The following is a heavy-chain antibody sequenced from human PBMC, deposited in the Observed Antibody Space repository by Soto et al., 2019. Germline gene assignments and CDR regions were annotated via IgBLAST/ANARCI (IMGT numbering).Heavy chain of an antibody. CDR1: GFTFSSYA. J-gene: IGHJ3*02. CDR3: VRDDKWAFDI. Sequence: EAHLVESGGGLVQPGRSRRLSCAASGFTFSSYAFNWVRQAPGKGLEWISYISVGSGSIFYADSVKGRFTISRDDAQNSLYLQMNTRRDEETAIYFCVRDDKWAFDIWGQGTTVIVSS. CDR2: ISVGSGSI. D-gene: IGHD1-26*01. V-gene: IGHV3-48*02.